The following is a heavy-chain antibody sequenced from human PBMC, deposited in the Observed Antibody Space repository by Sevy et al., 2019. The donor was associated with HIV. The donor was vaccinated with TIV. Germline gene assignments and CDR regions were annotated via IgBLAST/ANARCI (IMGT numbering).Heavy chain of an antibody. CDR2: ITDSGGDT. CDR1: GFTFSSYA. D-gene: IGHD4-17*01. V-gene: IGHV3-23*01. J-gene: IGHJ4*02. CDR3: VREGPYGDSSFYY. Sequence: GGSLRLSCAASGFTFSSYAMSWVRQAPGKGLEWVSAITDSGGDTYYTDSVKGRFTISRDKSKNTVSLQMNCLRAEDTTMYYCVREGPYGDSSFYYWGQGTQVTVSS.